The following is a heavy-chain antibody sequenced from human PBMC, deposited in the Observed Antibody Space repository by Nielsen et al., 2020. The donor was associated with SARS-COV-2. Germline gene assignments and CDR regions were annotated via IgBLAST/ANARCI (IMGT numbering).Heavy chain of an antibody. Sequence: SETLSLTCTVSGGSISGYYWSWIRQAPGKGLEWIGYIYYSGSTNYNPSLKSRVTISVDRSKNQFSLKLISVTAADTAVYYCARALTDSAWRGVYYVDVWGTGTTVTISS. V-gene: IGHV4-59*01. J-gene: IGHJ6*03. CDR2: IYYSGST. CDR1: GGSISGYY. CDR3: ARALTDSAWRGVYYVDV. D-gene: IGHD2-21*02.